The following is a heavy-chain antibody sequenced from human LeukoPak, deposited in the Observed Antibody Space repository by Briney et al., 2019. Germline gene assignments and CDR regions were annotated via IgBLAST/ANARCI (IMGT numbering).Heavy chain of an antibody. CDR3: AKRSSDSSGYYPLTDY. CDR1: GFTLSSYA. CDR2: ISGSGGST. D-gene: IGHD3-22*01. J-gene: IGHJ4*02. V-gene: IGHV3-23*01. Sequence: GGSLRLSCAASGFTLSSYAMSWVRQAPGKGLEWVSAISGSGGSTYYADSVKGRFTISRDNSKNTLYLQMNSLRAEDTAVYYCAKRSSDSSGYYPLTDYWGQGTLVTVSS.